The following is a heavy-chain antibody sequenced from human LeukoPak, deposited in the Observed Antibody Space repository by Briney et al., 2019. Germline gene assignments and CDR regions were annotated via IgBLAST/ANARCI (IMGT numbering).Heavy chain of an antibody. J-gene: IGHJ5*02. CDR2: IEHTGST. CDR1: GVAITSNSW. D-gene: IGHD4-17*01. V-gene: IGHV4-4*02. CDR3: VRGSYGDYSSDWFDP. Sequence: SGTLSLTCAVSGVAITSNSWWNWVRQPPGKGLEWIGEIEHTGSTNYNPSLKTRVTISVDKSKDQFSLELSSVTAADTAVYYCVRGSYGDYSSDWFDPWGRGTLVTVSS.